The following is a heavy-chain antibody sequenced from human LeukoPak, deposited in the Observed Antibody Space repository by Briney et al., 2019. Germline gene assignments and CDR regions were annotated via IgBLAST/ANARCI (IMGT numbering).Heavy chain of an antibody. D-gene: IGHD5-12*01. CDR2: ISYDGSNK. CDR1: GFTFSSNA. J-gene: IGHJ4*02. V-gene: IGHV3-30*04. Sequence: GGSLRLSCAASGFTFSSNAMHWVRQAPGKGLGWVAIISYDGSNKYYADSVKGRFTISRDKSKNTLYLQMNSLRGEDTAVYYCARSAAAGRIVATFDYWGQGTLVTVSS. CDR3: ARSAAAGRIVATFDY.